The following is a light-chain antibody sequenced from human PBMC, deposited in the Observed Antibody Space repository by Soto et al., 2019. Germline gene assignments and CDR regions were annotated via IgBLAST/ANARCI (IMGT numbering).Light chain of an antibody. Sequence: QPVLTQPPSASGTPGQRVTISCSGSSSNIGRNTVNWYQQLPGTAPKVLIYSNNQRPSGVPDQLSGSKSGTSASLAISGLQSEDEADYYCAAWDDSLNAVVFGGGTKLTVL. J-gene: IGLJ2*01. CDR1: SSNIGRNT. V-gene: IGLV1-44*01. CDR2: SNN. CDR3: AAWDDSLNAVV.